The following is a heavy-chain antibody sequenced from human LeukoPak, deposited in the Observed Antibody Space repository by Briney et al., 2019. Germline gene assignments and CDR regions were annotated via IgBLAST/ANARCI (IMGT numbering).Heavy chain of an antibody. CDR3: ARMKTYDILTGYLQSDYYYYYYMDV. J-gene: IGHJ6*03. Sequence: ASVKVSCKVSGYTLTELSMHWVRQAPGKGLEWMGGFDPEDGETIYAQKFQGRVTMTEDTSTDTAYMELSSLRSEDTAVYYCARMKTYDILTGYLQSDYYYYYYMDVWGKGTTVTISS. D-gene: IGHD3-9*01. CDR1: GYTLTELS. CDR2: FDPEDGET. V-gene: IGHV1-24*01.